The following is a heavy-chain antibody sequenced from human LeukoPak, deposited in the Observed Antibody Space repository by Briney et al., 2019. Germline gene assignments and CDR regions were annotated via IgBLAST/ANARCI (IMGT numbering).Heavy chain of an antibody. CDR1: GGSFSGYY. CDR2: INHSGST. Sequence: SETLSLTCAVYGGSFSGYYWSWIRQPPGKGLEWIGEINHSGSTNYNPSLKSRVTISVDTSKNQFSLKLSSVTAADTAVYYCARGRRYFDWLREKNWFDPWGQGTLVTVSS. CDR3: ARGRRYFDWLREKNWFDP. D-gene: IGHD3-9*01. J-gene: IGHJ5*02. V-gene: IGHV4-34*01.